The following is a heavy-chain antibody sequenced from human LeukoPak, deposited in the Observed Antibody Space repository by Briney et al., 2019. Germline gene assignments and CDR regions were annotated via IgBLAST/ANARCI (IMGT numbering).Heavy chain of an antibody. Sequence: PSGTLSLTCAVSGGSISSSNWWSWVRQPPGKGLEWIGEIYHSGSTNYNPSLKSRVTISVDKSKNQFSLKLSSVTAADTAVYYCATDNPGYSTSWYGAFDIWGQGTMVTVSS. D-gene: IGHD6-13*01. CDR2: IYHSGST. CDR1: GGSISSSNW. J-gene: IGHJ3*02. V-gene: IGHV4-4*02. CDR3: ATDNPGYSTSWYGAFDI.